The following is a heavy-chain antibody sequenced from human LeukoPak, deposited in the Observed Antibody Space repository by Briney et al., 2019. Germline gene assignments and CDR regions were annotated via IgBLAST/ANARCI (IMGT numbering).Heavy chain of an antibody. CDR2: ILYNGSNK. CDR1: GFTFSSSG. CDR3: ARSGIAVAGNWFDP. V-gene: IGHV3-33*01. J-gene: IGHJ5*02. Sequence: GGSLRLSCAASGFTFSSSGMHWVRQAPGKGLEWVAVILYNGSNKYYADSVKGRFTISRDNSKNTLYLQMNSLRVEDTAVYYCARSGIAVAGNWFDPWGQGTLVTVSS. D-gene: IGHD6-19*01.